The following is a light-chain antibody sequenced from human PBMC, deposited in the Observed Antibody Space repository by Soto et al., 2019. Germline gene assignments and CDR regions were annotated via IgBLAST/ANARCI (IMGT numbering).Light chain of an antibody. CDR2: EVS. CDR1: ASDVGGYNF. V-gene: IGLV2-14*01. Sequence: QSALTQPASVSGSPGQSITISCTGTASDVGGYNFVSWYQQHPSNAPKLMIYEVSHRPPWVSYPFSGSKSANTDFLTISGLQAENEADYYCSSSTSTDTYVFGTGTKVTAL. J-gene: IGLJ1*01. CDR3: SSSTSTDTYV.